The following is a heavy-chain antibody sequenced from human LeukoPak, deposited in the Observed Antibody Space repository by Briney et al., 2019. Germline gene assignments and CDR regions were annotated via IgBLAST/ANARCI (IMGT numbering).Heavy chain of an antibody. D-gene: IGHD3-22*01. V-gene: IGHV3-7*01. Sequence: GGSLRLSCAASGFTFSSYWMSWVRQAPGKGLEWVANIKQDGSEKYYVDSVKGRFTISRDNAKNSLYLQMNSLRAEDTAVYYCARFGAYYYDSSGYYFDYWGQGTLVTVSS. CDR1: GFTFSSYW. CDR2: IKQDGSEK. J-gene: IGHJ4*02. CDR3: ARFGAYYYDSSGYYFDY.